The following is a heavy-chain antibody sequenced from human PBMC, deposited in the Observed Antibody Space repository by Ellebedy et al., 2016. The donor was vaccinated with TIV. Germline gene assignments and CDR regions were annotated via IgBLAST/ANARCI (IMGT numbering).Heavy chain of an antibody. CDR1: GGSFSGYY. J-gene: IGHJ4*02. Sequence: MPSETLSLTSAVYGGSFSGYYWGWIRQPPGKGLEWIGEITHSGSTNYNPSLKSRVTISVDTSKNQFSLNLSSVTAADTAVYYCARGLARDYWGQGTLVTVSS. CDR3: ARGLARDY. V-gene: IGHV4-34*01. CDR2: ITHSGST.